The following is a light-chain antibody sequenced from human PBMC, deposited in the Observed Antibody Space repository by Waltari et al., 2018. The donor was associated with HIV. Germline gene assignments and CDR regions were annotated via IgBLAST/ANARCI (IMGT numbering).Light chain of an antibody. CDR3: QVWDSSNEHVV. CDR1: NIGGKS. J-gene: IGLJ3*02. Sequence: SYVLTQPPSVSVAPGAAATISCGAWNIGGKSVHWYKQQPGQAPVLVTSYNSDRPSGITDRISGSNSGHTATLTITSVEAGDEATYYCQVWDSSNEHVVFGGGTELTVL. CDR2: YNS. V-gene: IGLV3-21*04.